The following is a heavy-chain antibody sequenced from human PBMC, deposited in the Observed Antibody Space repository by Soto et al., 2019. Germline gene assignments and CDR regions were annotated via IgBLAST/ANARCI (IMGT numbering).Heavy chain of an antibody. CDR2: IRPDGNEI. CDR3: GTDQWGGAFDI. J-gene: IGHJ3*02. D-gene: IGHD3-10*01. V-gene: IGHV3-7*01. Sequence: LXLXCVASGFTLSTXCMAWVLHTPGKGLEFVANIRPDGNEINYVDSLKGRFTISRENAKNSLFLQMNRMRHDDTAVYYCGTDQWGGAFDIGGQGTTGTVSS. CDR1: GFTLSTXC.